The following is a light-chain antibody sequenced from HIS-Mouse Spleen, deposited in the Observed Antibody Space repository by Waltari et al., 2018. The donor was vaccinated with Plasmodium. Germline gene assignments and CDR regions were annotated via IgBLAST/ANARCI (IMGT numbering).Light chain of an antibody. V-gene: IGKV3-15*01. Sequence: EIVMTQSPATLSVSPGERATLSCRASQSVSSNLAWYQQKPGQAPRLLIYGASTRATGIPARFSGIGSGTECTLTISSLQSEDFAVYYCQQYNNWSFTFGPGTKVDIK. CDR3: QQYNNWSFT. CDR2: GAS. CDR1: QSVSSN. J-gene: IGKJ3*01.